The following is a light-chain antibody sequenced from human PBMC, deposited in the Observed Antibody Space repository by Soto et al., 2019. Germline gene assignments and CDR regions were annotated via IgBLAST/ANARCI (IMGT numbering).Light chain of an antibody. CDR1: QSISSW. J-gene: IGKJ4*01. Sequence: DIQMTQSPSILSASVGKRVTITCRASQSISSWLAWYQQRPGKAPKLLIYKASTLERGVPSRFSGSGSGTEYTLSISSLQPDDFATNYCQQYCNYLAFVGGTKVDIK. V-gene: IGKV1-5*03. CDR2: KAS. CDR3: QQYCNYLA.